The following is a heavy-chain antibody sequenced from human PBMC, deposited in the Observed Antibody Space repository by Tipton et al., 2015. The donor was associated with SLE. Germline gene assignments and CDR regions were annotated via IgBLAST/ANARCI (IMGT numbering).Heavy chain of an antibody. CDR2: IYTSGST. D-gene: IGHD2-8*02. J-gene: IGHJ6*02. CDR1: SGPINSGRFY. Sequence: TLSLTCKVSSGPINSGRFYWSWIRQPAGKGLEWIGHIYTSGSTNYNPSLKSRVTISVDTSKNQFSLKVNSVTAADTAVYYCARDSTLVYYYGLDVWGQGITVTVAS. V-gene: IGHV4-61*09. CDR3: ARDSTLVYYYGLDV.